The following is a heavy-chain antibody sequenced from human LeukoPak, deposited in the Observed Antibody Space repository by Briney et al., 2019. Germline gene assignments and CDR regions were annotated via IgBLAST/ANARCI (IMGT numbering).Heavy chain of an antibody. V-gene: IGHV4-34*01. Sequence: SETLSLTCAVYVGSFSGYYWSWIRQPPGKGLEWIGEINHRGSTNYNPSLKSRVTISVDTSKNQFSLKLSSVTAADTAVYFCARGLRYSGSNYGAFDIWGQGTMVTVSS. CDR3: ARGLRYSGSNYGAFDI. J-gene: IGHJ3*02. D-gene: IGHD1-26*01. CDR1: VGSFSGYY. CDR2: INHRGST.